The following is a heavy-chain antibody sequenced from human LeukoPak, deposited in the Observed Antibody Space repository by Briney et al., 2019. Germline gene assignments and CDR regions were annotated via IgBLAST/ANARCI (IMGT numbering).Heavy chain of an antibody. CDR3: ARAPGYSSRRDAFDI. Sequence: ASVKVSCKASGYTFTGYYMHWVRQAPGQGLEWMGWINPNSGGTNYAQKFQGWVTMTRDTSISTAYMELSRLRSDDTAVYYCARAPGYSSRRDAFDIWGQGTMVTVSS. CDR1: GYTFTGYY. CDR2: INPNSGGT. J-gene: IGHJ3*02. V-gene: IGHV1-2*04. D-gene: IGHD6-13*01.